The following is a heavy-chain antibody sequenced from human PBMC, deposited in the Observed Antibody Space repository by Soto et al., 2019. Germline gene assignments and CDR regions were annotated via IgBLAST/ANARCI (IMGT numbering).Heavy chain of an antibody. CDR1: GVTFSRQD. Sequence: SSVKVSCRASGVTFSRQDMRWVRQAPGQGLEWMGGIIPIFGTPQYAEKFQDRVTITADQSTSTVYMELSSLTSEDTAVYYCATDEGRDGYSFDYWGQGTLVTVSS. V-gene: IGHV1-69*13. D-gene: IGHD5-12*01. J-gene: IGHJ4*02. CDR3: ATDEGRDGYSFDY. CDR2: IIPIFGTP.